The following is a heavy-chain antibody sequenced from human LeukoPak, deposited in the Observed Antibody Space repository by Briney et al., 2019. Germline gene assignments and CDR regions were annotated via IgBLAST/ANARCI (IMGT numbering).Heavy chain of an antibody. CDR2: ISSSSSYI. CDR3: ARDRSTAMVPYYYMDV. CDR1: GFTFSSYS. J-gene: IGHJ6*03. D-gene: IGHD5-18*01. Sequence: KPGGSLRLSCAASGFTFSSYSMNWVHQAPGKGLEWVSSISSSSSYIYYADSVKGRFTISRGNAKNSLYLQMNSLRAEDTAVYYCARDRSTAMVPYYYMDVWGKGTTVTVSS. V-gene: IGHV3-21*01.